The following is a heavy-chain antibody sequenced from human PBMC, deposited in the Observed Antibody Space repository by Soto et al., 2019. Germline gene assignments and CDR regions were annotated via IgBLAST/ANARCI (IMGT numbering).Heavy chain of an antibody. CDR2: IYYSGST. J-gene: IGHJ5*02. D-gene: IGHD6-6*01. CDR1: GGSISSGGYY. Sequence: QVQLQESGPGLVKPSQTLSLPCTVSGGSISSGGYYWSWIRQHPGKGLEWIGYIYYSGSTYYNPCLKRRVTISVDTAKNQFSLKLGSVTAADTAVYYCARSHGAGSSRTRRTNWFDPWGQGTLVTVSS. CDR3: ARSHGAGSSRTRRTNWFDP. V-gene: IGHV4-31*03.